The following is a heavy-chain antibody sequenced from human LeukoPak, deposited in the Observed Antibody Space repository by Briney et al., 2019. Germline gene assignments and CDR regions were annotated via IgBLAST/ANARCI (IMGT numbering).Heavy chain of an antibody. CDR3: ARVSRQGYSSSWYGDYYYGMDV. Sequence: PGGSLRLSCAASGFTFSSYWMSWVRQAPGKGPEWVANIKQDGSEKYYVDSVKGRFTISRDNAKNSLYLQMNSLRAEDTAVYYCARVSRQGYSSSWYGDYYYGMDVWGQGTTVTVSS. V-gene: IGHV3-7*01. CDR1: GFTFSSYW. D-gene: IGHD6-13*01. CDR2: IKQDGSEK. J-gene: IGHJ6*02.